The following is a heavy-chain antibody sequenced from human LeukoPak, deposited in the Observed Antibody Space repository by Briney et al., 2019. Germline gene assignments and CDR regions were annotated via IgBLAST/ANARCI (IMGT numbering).Heavy chain of an antibody. CDR3: ASWPNYYDSSGYYQVDAFDI. CDR1: GFTFSSYS. Sequence: GGSLRLSCAASGFTFSSYSMNWVRQAPGKGLEWVSYISSSSSTIYYADSVEGRFTISRDNAKNSLYLQMNSLRDEDTAVYYCASWPNYYDSSGYYQVDAFDIWGQGAMVTVSS. J-gene: IGHJ3*02. CDR2: ISSSSSTI. D-gene: IGHD3-22*01. V-gene: IGHV3-48*02.